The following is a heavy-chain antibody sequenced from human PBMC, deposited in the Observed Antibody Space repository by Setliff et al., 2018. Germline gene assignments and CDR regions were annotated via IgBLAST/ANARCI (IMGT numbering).Heavy chain of an antibody. Sequence: ETLSLTCTVPGGSISSISYYWGWIRQPPGKGLEWIGTVYDSGTTYYNPSLKSRVTIFVDTSKNQFSLKLNSVTGADTAVYYCARVTSGWYSAYYYYMDVWGKGTTVTVSS. CDR3: ARVTSGWYSAYYYYMDV. V-gene: IGHV4-39*01. CDR1: GGSISSISYY. J-gene: IGHJ6*03. CDR2: VYDSGTT. D-gene: IGHD6-19*01.